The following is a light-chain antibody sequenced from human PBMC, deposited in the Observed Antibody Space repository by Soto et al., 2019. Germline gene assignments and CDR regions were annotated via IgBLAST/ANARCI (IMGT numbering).Light chain of an antibody. J-gene: IGKJ1*01. CDR1: QSVSSRF. Sequence: EIVLTQSPGTLSLSPGERATLSCRASQSVSSRFLALYQQKPGQAPRLLIYGASSRATGIPDRFSGSGSGTDFTLAISSLEPEDFAVYYCQQYGSSPEMFGQGTKVEI. CDR2: GAS. CDR3: QQYGSSPEM. V-gene: IGKV3-20*01.